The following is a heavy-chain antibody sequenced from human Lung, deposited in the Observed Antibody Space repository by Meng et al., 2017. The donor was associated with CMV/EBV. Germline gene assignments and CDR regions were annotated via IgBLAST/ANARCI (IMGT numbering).Heavy chain of an antibody. J-gene: IGHJ6*04. CDR1: GGNLNSYG. D-gene: IGHD1-26*01. V-gene: IGHV1-69*05. CDR2: IIPIPGTT. Sequence: SXXVSXKASGGNLNSYGISWVRQAPGQGLEWMGGIIPIPGTTNYAQKFQGRVTITTDESTSTVYMELSSLTSEDTAVYYCAREVGGRLYYYYGMDVWVTGNTV. CDR3: AREVGGRLYYYYGMDV.